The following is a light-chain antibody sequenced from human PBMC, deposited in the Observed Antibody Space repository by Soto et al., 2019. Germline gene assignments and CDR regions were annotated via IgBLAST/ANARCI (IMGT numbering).Light chain of an antibody. CDR3: QQYSNWPVT. CDR1: QSVSSN. V-gene: IGKV3-15*01. Sequence: EIVMTQSPATLSVSPWERATLSCMASQSVSSNLAWYQQKPGQAPRLLISGASTRATGIPARFGGRGSGTEFTLTISSLQSEDFAVYYCQQYSNWPVTFGGGTKVDNK. CDR2: GAS. J-gene: IGKJ4*01.